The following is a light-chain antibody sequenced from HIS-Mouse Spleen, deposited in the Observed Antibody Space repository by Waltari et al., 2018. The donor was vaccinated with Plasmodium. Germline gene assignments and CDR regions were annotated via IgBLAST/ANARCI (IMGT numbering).Light chain of an antibody. Sequence: SYELTQPPSVSVSPGQTASITCSGDKLGDKYAWWYQQKPGQSPVLVIYQDSKRPSGIPDRFSGSNSGNTATLTISGTQAMEEADYYCQAWDSSTDYVFGTGTKVTVL. CDR3: QAWDSSTDYV. CDR2: QDS. V-gene: IGLV3-1*01. CDR1: KLGDKY. J-gene: IGLJ1*01.